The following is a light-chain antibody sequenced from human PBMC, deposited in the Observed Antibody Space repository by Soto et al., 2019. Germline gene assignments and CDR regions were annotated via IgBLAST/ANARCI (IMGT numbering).Light chain of an antibody. CDR1: QSVNSDY. CDR3: QQYGTSPWT. Sequence: EIVLTQSPGTLSLFPGERATLSCRATQSVNSDYLAWYQQKPGQAPRLLIYIASRRATGIPDRFSGSGSGTDFTLTISRLAPEDFAVYYCQQYGTSPWTFGQGTKVEIK. CDR2: IAS. V-gene: IGKV3-20*01. J-gene: IGKJ1*01.